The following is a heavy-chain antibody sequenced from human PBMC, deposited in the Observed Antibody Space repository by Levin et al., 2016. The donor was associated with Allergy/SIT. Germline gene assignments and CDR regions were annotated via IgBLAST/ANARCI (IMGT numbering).Heavy chain of an antibody. V-gene: IGHV3-74*01. Sequence: GESLKISCAASGFAVTRYWMHWVRQAPGKGPVWVSRMNSDGSVTDHAESVRGRFTISRDDAKNTVYLQMNSLRAEDTAVYYCVREAGAPGYFDFWGQGILVTVSS. CDR1: GFAVTRYW. D-gene: IGHD6-13*01. J-gene: IGHJ4*02. CDR2: MNSDGSVT. CDR3: VREAGAPGYFDF.